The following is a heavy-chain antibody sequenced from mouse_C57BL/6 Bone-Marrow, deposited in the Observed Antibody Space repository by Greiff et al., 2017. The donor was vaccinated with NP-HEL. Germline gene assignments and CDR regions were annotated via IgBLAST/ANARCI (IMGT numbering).Heavy chain of an antibody. J-gene: IGHJ1*03. V-gene: IGHV3-1*01. CDR2: ISYSGST. Sequence: VQLKESGPGMVKPSQSLSLTCTVTGYSITSGYDWHWIRHFPGNKLEWMGYISYSGSTNYNPSLKSRISITHDTSKNHFFLKLNSVTTEDTATYYCARDNYGSSIYWYFDVWGTGTTVTVSS. CDR1: GYSITSGYD. D-gene: IGHD1-1*01. CDR3: ARDNYGSSIYWYFDV.